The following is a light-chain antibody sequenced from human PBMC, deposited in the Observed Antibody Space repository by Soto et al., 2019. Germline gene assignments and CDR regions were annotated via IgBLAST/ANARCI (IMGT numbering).Light chain of an antibody. Sequence: IQLTQSPSSLSASIGDRVAITCRASQGISNYLAWYQQKPGKAPKLLIYIASTLQGGVPSRFSGSGSGTDFSLTISSLQPEDVATYYCQYLNSFPLTFGGGTKVEIK. J-gene: IGKJ4*01. CDR3: QYLNSFPLT. CDR1: QGISNY. V-gene: IGKV1-9*01. CDR2: IAS.